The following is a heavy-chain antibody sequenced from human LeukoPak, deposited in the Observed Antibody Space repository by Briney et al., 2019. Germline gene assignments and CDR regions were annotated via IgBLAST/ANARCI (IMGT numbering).Heavy chain of an antibody. J-gene: IGHJ3*02. Sequence: SETLSLTCTVSGGSISSGDYYWSWIRQPPGKGLEWIGYIYYSGSTYYNPSLKSRVTISVDTSKNQFSLKLSSVTAADTAVYYCARDPGKDSSSSSLLGVGSIAFDIWGQGTMVTVSS. CDR2: IYYSGST. D-gene: IGHD6-6*01. V-gene: IGHV4-30-4*01. CDR3: ARDPGKDSSSSSLLGVGSIAFDI. CDR1: GGSISSGDYY.